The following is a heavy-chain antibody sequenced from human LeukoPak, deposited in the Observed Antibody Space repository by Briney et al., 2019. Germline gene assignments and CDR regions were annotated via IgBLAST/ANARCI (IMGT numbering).Heavy chain of an antibody. CDR3: ARVRSSPNWFDP. Sequence: SETLSLTCTVSGDFITAYYWGWIRQPPGKGLEWIGSIYHSGSTYYNPSLKSRVTISVDTSKNQFSLKLSSVTAADTAVYYCARVRSSPNWFDPWGQGTLVTVSS. V-gene: IGHV4-38-2*02. CDR2: IYHSGST. D-gene: IGHD6-13*01. CDR1: GDFITAYY. J-gene: IGHJ5*02.